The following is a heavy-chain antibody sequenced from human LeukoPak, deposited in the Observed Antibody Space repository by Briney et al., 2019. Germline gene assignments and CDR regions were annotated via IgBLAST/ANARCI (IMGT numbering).Heavy chain of an antibody. J-gene: IGHJ5*02. Sequence: ASVKVSCKASGYTFTSYGISWVRQAPGQGLEWMGWISAYNGNTNYAQKLQGRVTMTTDTSTSTAYMELRSLRSDDTAVYYCARDHCSSTSCSSTPTNWFDPWGQGTLVTVS. D-gene: IGHD2-2*01. CDR3: ARDHCSSTSCSSTPTNWFDP. CDR2: ISAYNGNT. CDR1: GYTFTSYG. V-gene: IGHV1-18*01.